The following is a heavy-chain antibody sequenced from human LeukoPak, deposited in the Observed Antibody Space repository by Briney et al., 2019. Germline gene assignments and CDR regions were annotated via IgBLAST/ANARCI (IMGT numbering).Heavy chain of an antibody. J-gene: IGHJ5*02. CDR1: GGSISSGGYY. V-gene: IGHV4-31*03. D-gene: IGHD6-13*01. CDR2: IDYSGST. Sequence: SQTLSLTCTVSGGSISSGGYYWSWIRQLPGKGLEWIGYIDYSGSTYHNPSLKSRVIMSVDTSKNQFSLKLSSVTAADTAVYYCVRGKAAAGAIWFDPWGQGTLVTVSS. CDR3: VRGKAAAGAIWFDP.